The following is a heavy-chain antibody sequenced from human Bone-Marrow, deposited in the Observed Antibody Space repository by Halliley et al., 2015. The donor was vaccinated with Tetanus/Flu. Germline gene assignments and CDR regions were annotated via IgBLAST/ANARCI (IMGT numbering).Heavy chain of an antibody. J-gene: IGHJ5*01. Sequence: FDGSNTNHADFVKGRFTASRDNSKNTLYLQMHSLRGEDTAVYYCVKDPGADYDTAGYYEDSWGRGTLVTVSS. V-gene: IGHV3-33*03. CDR3: VKDPGADYDTAGYYEDS. D-gene: IGHD3-22*01. CDR2: FDGSNT.